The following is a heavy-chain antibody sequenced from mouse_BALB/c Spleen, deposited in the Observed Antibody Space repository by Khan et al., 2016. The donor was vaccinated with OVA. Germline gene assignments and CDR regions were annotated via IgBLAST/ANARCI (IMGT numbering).Heavy chain of an antibody. Sequence: EVQLQESGAELVKPGASVKLSCTASGFNIKDTYMHWVKQRPEQGLEWIGRIDPANGNTKYDPKFQDKATITADTSSNTAYLQLSSLTSEDTAVYYCARDYWDVFAYWGQGTLVTVSA. J-gene: IGHJ3*01. CDR3: ARDYWDVFAY. D-gene: IGHD4-1*01. CDR2: IDPANGNT. V-gene: IGHV14-3*02. CDR1: GFNIKDTY.